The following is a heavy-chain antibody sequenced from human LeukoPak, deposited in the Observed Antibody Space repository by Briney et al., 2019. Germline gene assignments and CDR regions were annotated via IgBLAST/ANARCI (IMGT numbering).Heavy chain of an antibody. Sequence: ASVKVSCKASGYTFTSYGISWVRQAPGQGLEWMRGISAYNGNTNYAQKLEGRVTMTTDTSTSTAYMELRSLRSDDTAVYYCAIPHTYYYDSSTPFDYWGQGTLVTVSS. CDR2: ISAYNGNT. CDR1: GYTFTSYG. J-gene: IGHJ4*02. V-gene: IGHV1-18*01. CDR3: AIPHTYYYDSSTPFDY. D-gene: IGHD3-22*01.